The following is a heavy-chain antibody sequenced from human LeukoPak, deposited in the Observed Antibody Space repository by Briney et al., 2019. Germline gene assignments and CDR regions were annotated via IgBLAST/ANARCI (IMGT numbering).Heavy chain of an antibody. V-gene: IGHV3-21*01. CDR2: ISSSSSYI. D-gene: IGHD3-9*01. CDR3: ARVGILTGYYIFDY. CDR1: GFTFSSYS. J-gene: IGHJ4*02. Sequence: GGSLRLSCAASGFTFSSYSMNWVRQAPGKGLEWVSSISSSSSYIYYADSVKGRFTISRDNAKNSLYLQMNSLGAEDTAVYYCARVGILTGYYIFDYWGQGTLVTVSS.